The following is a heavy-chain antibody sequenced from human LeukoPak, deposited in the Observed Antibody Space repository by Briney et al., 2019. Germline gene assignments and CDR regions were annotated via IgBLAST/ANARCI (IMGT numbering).Heavy chain of an antibody. Sequence: PSQTLSLTCTVSGGSISSGSYYWSWIRQPAGKGLEWIGRIYTSGSTNYNPSLKSRVTISVDTSKNQFSLKLSSVTAADTAVYYCARFSGWYEGNWFDPWGQGTLVTVSS. D-gene: IGHD6-19*01. CDR2: IYTSGST. CDR3: ARFSGWYEGNWFDP. CDR1: GGSISSGSYY. J-gene: IGHJ5*02. V-gene: IGHV4-61*02.